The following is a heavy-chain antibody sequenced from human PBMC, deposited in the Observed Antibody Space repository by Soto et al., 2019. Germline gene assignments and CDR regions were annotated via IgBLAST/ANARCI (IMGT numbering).Heavy chain of an antibody. V-gene: IGHV3-30*18. CDR1: GFTFSSYG. CDR3: AKDHDSSGYSCPFDY. Sequence: GSLRLSCAASGFTFSSYGMHWVRQAPGKGLEWVAVISYDGSNKYYADSVKGRFTISRDNSKNTLYLQMNSLRAEDTAVYYCAKDHDSSGYSCPFDYWGQGTLVTVSS. CDR2: ISYDGSNK. J-gene: IGHJ4*02. D-gene: IGHD3-22*01.